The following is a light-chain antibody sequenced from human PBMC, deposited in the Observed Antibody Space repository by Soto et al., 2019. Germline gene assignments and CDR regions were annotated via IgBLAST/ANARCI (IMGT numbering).Light chain of an antibody. V-gene: IGLV1-36*01. J-gene: IGLJ2*01. CDR1: SSNIGNNA. CDR3: AAWDDSLNAGV. Sequence: QSVLTQPPSVSEAPRQRVTISCSGSSSNIGNNAVNWYQQLPGKAPKLLIYYDDLLPSGVSDRFSGSKSGTSASLAIRGLQSEDEADYYCAAWDDSLNAGVFGGGTKLTVL. CDR2: YDD.